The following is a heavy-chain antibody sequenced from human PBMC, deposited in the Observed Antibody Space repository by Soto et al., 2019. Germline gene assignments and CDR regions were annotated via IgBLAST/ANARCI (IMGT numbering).Heavy chain of an antibody. CDR3: ARDPANSGSYFQPQYYFDY. V-gene: IGHV3-33*01. CDR1: GFTFSSYG. D-gene: IGHD1-26*01. J-gene: IGHJ4*02. Sequence: QVQLVESGGGVVQPGRSLRLSCAASGFTFSSYGMHWVRQAPGKGLEWVAVIWYDGSNKYYADSVKGRFTISRDNSKNTLYLQMNSLRAEDTAVYYCARDPANSGSYFQPQYYFDYWGQGTLVTVSS. CDR2: IWYDGSNK.